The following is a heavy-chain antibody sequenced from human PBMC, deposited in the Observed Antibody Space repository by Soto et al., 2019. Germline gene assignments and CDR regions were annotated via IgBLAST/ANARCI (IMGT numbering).Heavy chain of an antibody. J-gene: IGHJ4*02. CDR1: GYTFTNYG. Sequence: GASVKVSCKASGYTFTNYGIAWVRQAPGQGLEWMGWISAYSGSTDYAQKFQGRVTFTRDTSASTVYMEVSSLRSEDTAVYYCARAAYYYESSGYYPGDYWGQGTLVTVS. CDR3: ARAAYYYESSGYYPGDY. V-gene: IGHV1-18*01. D-gene: IGHD3-22*01. CDR2: ISAYSGST.